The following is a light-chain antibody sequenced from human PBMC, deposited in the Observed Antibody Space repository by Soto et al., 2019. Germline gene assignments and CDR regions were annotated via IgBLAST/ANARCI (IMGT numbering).Light chain of an antibody. Sequence: DIVMTQSPLSLPVTPGESASISCRSSQSLLHSNGYNYLDWYLQKPGQSPQLLIYMGSTRASGVPDRFSGSGSGTDFTLKISRVEAEDVGVYYCMQALELSLTFGQGTKLEIK. CDR1: QSLLHSNGYNY. J-gene: IGKJ2*01. CDR3: MQALELSLT. CDR2: MGS. V-gene: IGKV2-28*01.